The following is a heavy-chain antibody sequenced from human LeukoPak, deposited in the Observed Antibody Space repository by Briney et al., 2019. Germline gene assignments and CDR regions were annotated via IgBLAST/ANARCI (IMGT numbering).Heavy chain of an antibody. J-gene: IGHJ4*02. D-gene: IGHD3-10*01. Sequence: PGGSLRLSCAASGFTFRSYAMTWVRQAPGKGLEWVSGISGSGGSTYYADSVKGRFTISRDNSRNTLYLQMNSLRAEDTAVYYCVRAEWGSGSFYFDYWGQGTLVTVSS. CDR1: GFTFRSYA. CDR3: VRAEWGSGSFYFDY. V-gene: IGHV3-23*01. CDR2: ISGSGGST.